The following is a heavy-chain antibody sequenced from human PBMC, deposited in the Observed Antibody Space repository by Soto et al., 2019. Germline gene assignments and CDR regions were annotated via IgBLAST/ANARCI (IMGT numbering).Heavy chain of an antibody. V-gene: IGHV1-69*01. CDR1: GGTFSSYA. CDR2: IIPIFGTA. Sequence: QVQLVQSGAEVKKPGSSVKVSCKASGGTFSSYAISWVRQAPGQGLEWMGGIIPIFGTANYAQKFKGRVTITADESTSTAYMELSSLRSEATAVYYCARSVSFRYQLLKRGMDVWGQGTKVTVSS. J-gene: IGHJ6*02. D-gene: IGHD2-2*01. CDR3: ARSVSFRYQLLKRGMDV.